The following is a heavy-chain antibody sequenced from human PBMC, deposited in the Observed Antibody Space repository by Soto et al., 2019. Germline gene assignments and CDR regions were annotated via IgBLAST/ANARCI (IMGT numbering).Heavy chain of an antibody. V-gene: IGHV1-18*01. CDR2: ISAYNVNT. D-gene: IGHD3-10*01. Sequence: QVQLVQSGAEVKKPGASVKVSCKASGVTFTNYAINWVRQAPGQGLEWMGWISAYNVNTNYAQKLPGRVTMTTDTSTSTAYMELRSLRSDDTAVYYCASGWFGEFEYYFDYWGQGTLVTVSS. J-gene: IGHJ4*02. CDR3: ASGWFGEFEYYFDY. CDR1: GVTFTNYA.